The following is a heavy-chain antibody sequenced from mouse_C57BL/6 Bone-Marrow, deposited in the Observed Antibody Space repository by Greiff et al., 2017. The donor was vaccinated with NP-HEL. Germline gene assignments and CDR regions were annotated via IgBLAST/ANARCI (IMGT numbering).Heavy chain of an antibody. Sequence: QVQLQQSGPELVKPGASVKISCKASGYAFSSSWMNWVKQRPGKGLEWIGRIYPGDGDTNYNGTFKGKATLTADKSSSTAYMQLSSLTSEDSAVYFCARSRVITTVVAGAMDYWGQGTSVTVSS. J-gene: IGHJ4*01. V-gene: IGHV1-82*01. D-gene: IGHD1-1*01. CDR1: GYAFSSSW. CDR2: IYPGDGDT. CDR3: ARSRVITTVVAGAMDY.